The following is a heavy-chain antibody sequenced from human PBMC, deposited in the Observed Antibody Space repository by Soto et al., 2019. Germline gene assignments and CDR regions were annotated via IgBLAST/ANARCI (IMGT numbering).Heavy chain of an antibody. Sequence: SVKVSCKASGGTFYNYGFSWMRQAPGQGLEWMGRIIPVLGVPSYAEKFQGRVTMTADTSTDTAYMELSSLRSEDTAVYYCATRVESSSWYSSYWYFDLWGRGTLVTVSS. CDR1: GGTFYNYG. V-gene: IGHV1-69*04. J-gene: IGHJ2*01. CDR2: IIPVLGVP. D-gene: IGHD6-13*01. CDR3: ATRVESSSWYSSYWYFDL.